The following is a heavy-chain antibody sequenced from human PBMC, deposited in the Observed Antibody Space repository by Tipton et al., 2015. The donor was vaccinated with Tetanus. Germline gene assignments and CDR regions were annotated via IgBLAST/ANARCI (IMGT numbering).Heavy chain of an antibody. CDR2: IYYSGST. CDR3: ARGQLRLGELSYGFDY. Sequence: LRLSCTVSGGSVSSGSYYWSWIRQPPGKGLEWIGYIYYSGSTNYNPSLKSRVTMSVDTSKNQFSLKLSSVTAADTAVYYCARGQLRLGELSYGFDYWGQGTLVTVSS. D-gene: IGHD3-16*02. V-gene: IGHV4-61*01. J-gene: IGHJ4*02. CDR1: GGSVSSGSYY.